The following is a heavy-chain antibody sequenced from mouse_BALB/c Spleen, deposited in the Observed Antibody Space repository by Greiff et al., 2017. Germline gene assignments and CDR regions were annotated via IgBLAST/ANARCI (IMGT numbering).Heavy chain of an antibody. J-gene: IGHJ2*01. D-gene: IGHD2-4*01. CDR2: ISSGSSTI. CDR3: ARLDDYGEY. Sequence: EVKLMESGGGLVQPGGSRKLSCAASGFTFSSFGMHWVRQAPEKGLEWVAYISSGSSTIYYADTVKGRFTISRDNPKNTLFLQMTSLRSEDTAMYYCARLDDYGEYWGQGTTLTVSS. CDR1: GFTFSSFG. V-gene: IGHV5-17*02.